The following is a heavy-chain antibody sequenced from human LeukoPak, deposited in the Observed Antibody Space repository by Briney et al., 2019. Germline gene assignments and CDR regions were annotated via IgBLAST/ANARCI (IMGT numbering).Heavy chain of an antibody. CDR3: ARLSPPQQQSSPHYYNYMDV. CDR2: INHSGST. V-gene: IGHV4-34*01. J-gene: IGHJ6*03. CDR1: GGSFSGYY. Sequence: PSETLSLTCAVYGGSFSGYYWSWIRQPPGKGLEWIGEINHSGSTNYNPPLKSRVTISVDTSKKQFSLKLSSVTAADTAVYYCARLSPPQQQSSPHYYNYMDVWGKGTTVTVSS. D-gene: IGHD2-2*01.